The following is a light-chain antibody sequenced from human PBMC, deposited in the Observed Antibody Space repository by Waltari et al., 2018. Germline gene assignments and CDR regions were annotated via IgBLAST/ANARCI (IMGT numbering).Light chain of an antibody. CDR2: RSN. CDR3: AAWDDSVIGWV. J-gene: IGLJ3*02. Sequence: QSVLTQPPSASGTPGQRVTISCSGSSSNIGSNAVNWYQQLPGTAPKLPIYRSNQWPSGVPDRISGSKSGTSASLAISGLQSEDEADYYCAAWDDSVIGWVFGGGTKLTVL. V-gene: IGLV1-44*01. CDR1: SSNIGSNA.